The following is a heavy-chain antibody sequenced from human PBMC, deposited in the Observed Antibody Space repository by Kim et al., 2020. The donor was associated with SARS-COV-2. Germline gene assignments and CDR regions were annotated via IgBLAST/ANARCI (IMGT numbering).Heavy chain of an antibody. CDR1: GGSVSSGSYY. CDR3: ARESSYDSSGYYYADNWFDP. CDR2: IYYSGST. D-gene: IGHD3-22*01. Sequence: SETLSLTCTVSGGSVSSGSYYWSWIRQPPGKGLEWIGYIYYSGSTNYNPSLKSRVTISVDTSKNQFPLKLSSVTAADTAVYYCARESSYDSSGYYYADNWFDPWGQGTLVTVSS. J-gene: IGHJ5*02. V-gene: IGHV4-61*01.